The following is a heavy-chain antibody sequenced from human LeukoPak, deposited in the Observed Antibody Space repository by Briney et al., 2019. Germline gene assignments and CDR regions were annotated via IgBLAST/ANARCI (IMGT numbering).Heavy chain of an antibody. CDR1: GFTFSSYG. CDR3: ARDAGYYDSSGYGYYGMDV. V-gene: IGHV3-33*01. J-gene: IGHJ6*02. D-gene: IGHD3-22*01. Sequence: GGSLRLSCAASGFTFSSYGMHWVRQAPGKGLEWVAVIWYDGSNKYCADSVKGRFTISRDNSKNTLYLQMNSLRAKDTAVYYCARDAGYYDSSGYGYYGMDVWGQGTTVTVSS. CDR2: IWYDGSNK.